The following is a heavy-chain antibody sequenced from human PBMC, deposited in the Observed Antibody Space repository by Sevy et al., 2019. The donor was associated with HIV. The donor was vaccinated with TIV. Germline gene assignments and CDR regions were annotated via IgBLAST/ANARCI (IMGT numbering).Heavy chain of an antibody. CDR1: GFTFSKYS. Sequence: HHGGSLRLSCAASGFTFSKYSMSWVRQPPGKGLEWVSTLSFGCGEINYADSVKGRFTISRDNSKSSVYLQMNNLRPEDTAVYYCAREGCTKPHDYWGQGTLVTVSS. CDR3: AREGCTKPHDY. J-gene: IGHJ4*02. D-gene: IGHD2-8*01. CDR2: LSFGCGEI. V-gene: IGHV3-23*01.